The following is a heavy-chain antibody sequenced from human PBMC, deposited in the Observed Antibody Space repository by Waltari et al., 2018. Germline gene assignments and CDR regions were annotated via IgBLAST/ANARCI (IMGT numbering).Heavy chain of an antibody. D-gene: IGHD2-8*01. CDR2: INHSGST. Sequence: QVQLQQWGAVLLKPSETLSLTCAVYGGSFSGYYWSWIRQPPGKGLEWIGEINHSGSTNYNPSLKSRVTISVDTSKNQFSLKLSSVTAADTAVYYCARQQWQQRYFDYWGQGTLVTVSS. V-gene: IGHV4-34*01. CDR1: GGSFSGYY. J-gene: IGHJ4*02. CDR3: ARQQWQQRYFDY.